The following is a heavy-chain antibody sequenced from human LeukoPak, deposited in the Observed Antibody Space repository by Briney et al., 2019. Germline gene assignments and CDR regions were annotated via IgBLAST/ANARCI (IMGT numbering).Heavy chain of an antibody. J-gene: IGHJ3*02. D-gene: IGHD2-2*02. CDR2: ISAYNGNT. CDR1: GYTFTSYG. Sequence: ASVKVSCKASGYTFTSYGISWVRQAPGQGLEWMGWISAYNGNTNYAQKLQGRVTMTTDTYTSTAYIELRSLRSDDTAVYYCARDSDIVVVPAAINDAFDIWGQGTMVTVSS. CDR3: ARDSDIVVVPAAINDAFDI. V-gene: IGHV1-18*01.